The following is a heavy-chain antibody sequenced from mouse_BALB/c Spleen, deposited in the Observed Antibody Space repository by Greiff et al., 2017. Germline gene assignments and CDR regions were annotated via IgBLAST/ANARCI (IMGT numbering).Heavy chain of an antibody. V-gene: IGHV5-6-3*01. Sequence: EVQVVESGGGLVQPGGSLKLSCAASGFTFSSYGMSWVRQTPDKRLELVATINSNGGSTYYPDSVKGRFTISRDNAKNTLYLQMSSLKSEDTAMYYCAIYDGYFYAMDYWGQGTSVTVSS. D-gene: IGHD2-3*01. J-gene: IGHJ4*01. CDR2: INSNGGST. CDR1: GFTFSSYG. CDR3: AIYDGYFYAMDY.